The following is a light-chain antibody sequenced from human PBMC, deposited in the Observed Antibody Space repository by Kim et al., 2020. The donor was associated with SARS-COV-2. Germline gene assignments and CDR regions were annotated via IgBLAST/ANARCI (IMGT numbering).Light chain of an antibody. CDR2: VAS. J-gene: IGKJ1*01. V-gene: IGKV1-17*03. CDR1: QGISNY. CDR3: LQHADYPRT. Sequence: DIQMTQSPSAMSASIGDRVSITCRASQGISNYLAWFKQKPGKVPKRLIYVASNLQSGVPSRFSGSGSGTEFTLTVSSLQPEDFAIYSCLQHADYPRTFGQGTKLEI.